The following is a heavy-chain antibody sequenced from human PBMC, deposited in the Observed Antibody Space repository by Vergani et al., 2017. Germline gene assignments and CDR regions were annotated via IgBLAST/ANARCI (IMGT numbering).Heavy chain of an antibody. V-gene: IGHV2-26*01. Sequence: QVTLKESGPVLVKPTETLTLTCTVSGFSLSNARMGVSWIRQPPGKALEWLAHIFSNDEKSYSTSLKSRLTISKDTSKSQVVLTMTNMDPVDTATYYCAAYCSGGSCYPHNNEFDYWGQGTLVTVS. CDR1: GFSLSNARMG. CDR2: IFSNDEK. D-gene: IGHD2-15*01. CDR3: AAYCSGGSCYPHNNEFDY. J-gene: IGHJ4*02.